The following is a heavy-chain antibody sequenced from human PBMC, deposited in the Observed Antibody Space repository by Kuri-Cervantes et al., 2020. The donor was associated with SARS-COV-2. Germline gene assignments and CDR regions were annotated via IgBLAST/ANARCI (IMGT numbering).Heavy chain of an antibody. Sequence: SCTVSGGSISSGDYYWSWIRQPPGKGLEWIGYIYYSGSTYYNPSLKSRVTISVDTSKNQFSLKLSSVTAADTAVYYCATPARPGAFDAFDIWGQGTMVTVSS. J-gene: IGHJ3*02. D-gene: IGHD6-6*01. CDR3: ATPARPGAFDAFDI. CDR2: IYYSGST. CDR1: GGSISSGDYY. V-gene: IGHV4-30-4*08.